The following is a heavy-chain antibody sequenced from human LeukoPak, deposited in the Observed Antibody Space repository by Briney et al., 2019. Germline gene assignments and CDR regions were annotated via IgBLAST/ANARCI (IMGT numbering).Heavy chain of an antibody. CDR1: GFTFDDYA. Sequence: PGRSLRLSCAASGFTFDDYAMHWVRQAPGKGLEWVSAISWNSGSIAYADSVKGRFTISRDNAKNSLYLQMNRLRAEDTALYYCAKGQYSYGLDWFDPWGQGTLVTVSS. CDR2: ISWNSGSI. J-gene: IGHJ5*02. CDR3: AKGQYSYGLDWFDP. D-gene: IGHD5-18*01. V-gene: IGHV3-9*01.